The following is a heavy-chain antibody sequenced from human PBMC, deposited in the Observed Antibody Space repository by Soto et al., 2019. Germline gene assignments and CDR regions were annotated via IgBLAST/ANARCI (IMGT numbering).Heavy chain of an antibody. D-gene: IGHD4-17*01. V-gene: IGHV3-30*03. Sequence: QVQLVESGGGVVQPGRSLRLSCAASGFTFSSYGMHWVRQAPGKGLEWVAVISYDGSNKYYADSVKGRFTISRYNSKHTLYLQMNSLRAEDTAVYYCATEGTDYGSGMDGWGQGTKVTVSS. J-gene: IGHJ6*02. CDR2: ISYDGSNK. CDR3: ATEGTDYGSGMDG. CDR1: GFTFSSYG.